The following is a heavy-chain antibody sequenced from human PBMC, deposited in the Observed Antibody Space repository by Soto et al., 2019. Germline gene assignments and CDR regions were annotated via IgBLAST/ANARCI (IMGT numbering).Heavy chain of an antibody. J-gene: IGHJ6*03. CDR2: ISAYNGNT. CDR3: ARDPLGIVGAPSYYYYMDV. CDR1: GYTFTSYG. Sequence: ASVKVSCKASGYTFTSYGISWVRQAPGQGLEWMGWISAYNGNTNYAQKLQGRVTMTTDTSTSTAYMELRSLRSDDTAVYYCARDPLGIVGAPSYYYYMDVWGKGTTVTVSS. V-gene: IGHV1-18*01. D-gene: IGHD1-26*01.